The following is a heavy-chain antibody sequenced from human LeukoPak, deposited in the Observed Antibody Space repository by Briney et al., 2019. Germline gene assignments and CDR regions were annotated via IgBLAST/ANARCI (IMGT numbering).Heavy chain of an antibody. CDR2: ISSTDTTV. V-gene: IGHV3-48*03. J-gene: IGHJ4*02. CDR3: ARDDYGGNSWDY. CDR1: GFTFSSYE. D-gene: IGHD4-23*01. Sequence: PGGSLRLSCAASGFTFSSYEMNWVRQAPGKGLEWVSYISSTDTTVYYADSVKGRFTISRDNAKNSLYLQMNSLRAEDTAVYYCARDDYGGNSWDYWGQGTLVTVSS.